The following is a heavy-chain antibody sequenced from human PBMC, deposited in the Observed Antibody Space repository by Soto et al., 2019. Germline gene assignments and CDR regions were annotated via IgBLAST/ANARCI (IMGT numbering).Heavy chain of an antibody. J-gene: IGHJ4*02. V-gene: IGHV3-7*01. CDR2: IKQDGSEK. CDR1: GLTFRDYW. D-gene: IGHD6-19*01. CDR3: AGGSGWVFDY. Sequence: GGSLRLSCAAAGLTFRDYWMSWVRQAPGKGLEWVAIIKQDGSEKYYVDSVKGRFTISRDNAENSLFVQMNSLRVDDTAVYYCAGGSGWVFDYWGQGTLVTVSS.